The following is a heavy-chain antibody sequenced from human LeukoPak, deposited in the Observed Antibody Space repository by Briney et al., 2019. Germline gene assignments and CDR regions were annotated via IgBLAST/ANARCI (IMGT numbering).Heavy chain of an antibody. V-gene: IGHV3-11*01. D-gene: IGHD2-21*01. CDR3: AKDVRNSFAAYGMDV. Sequence: GGSLRLSCAASGFTFSDYYMSWIRQAPGKGLEWVSYISSSGSTIYYADSVKGRFTISRDNAKNSLYLQMNSLRAEDTAVYYCAKDVRNSFAAYGMDVWGQGTTVTVSS. CDR2: ISSSGSTI. J-gene: IGHJ6*02. CDR1: GFTFSDYY.